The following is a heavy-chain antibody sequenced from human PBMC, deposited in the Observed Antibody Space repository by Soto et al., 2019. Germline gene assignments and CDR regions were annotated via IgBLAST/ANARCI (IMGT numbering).Heavy chain of an antibody. CDR1: GYTFTSYG. CDR3: ARDSKTGFIVVVPAANGGDY. J-gene: IGHJ4*02. D-gene: IGHD2-2*01. CDR2: ISAYNGNT. Sequence: ASVKVSCKSSGYTFTSYGISWVRQAPGQGLEWVGWISAYNGNTNYAQKLQGRVTMTTDTSTSTAYMELRSLRSDDTAVYYCARDSKTGFIVVVPAANGGDYWGQGTLVTVSS. V-gene: IGHV1-18*01.